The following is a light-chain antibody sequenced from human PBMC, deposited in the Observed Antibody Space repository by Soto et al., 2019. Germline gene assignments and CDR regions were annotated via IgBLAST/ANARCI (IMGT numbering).Light chain of an antibody. Sequence: QSALTQPASVSGSPGQSITISCTGTSSDVGGYNYVSWYQQHPGKAPKLMIYDVRKRPSGVSNRFSGSKSGNTASLTISGLQAEDEADYYCSSYTSSSTLYVFGTGTKLTVL. J-gene: IGLJ1*01. CDR1: SSDVGGYNY. CDR3: SSYTSSSTLYV. V-gene: IGLV2-14*01. CDR2: DVR.